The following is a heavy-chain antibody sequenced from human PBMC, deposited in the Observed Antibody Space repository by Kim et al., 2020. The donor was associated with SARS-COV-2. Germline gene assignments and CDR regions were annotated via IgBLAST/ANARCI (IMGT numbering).Heavy chain of an antibody. CDR2: GRNK. J-gene: IGHJ4*02. Sequence: GRNKTYAHSVKGPFPISRDNSQHTLYLQMNSLRAEDTAGYYCARDRGGLDYWGQGTLVTVSS. D-gene: IGHD3-16*01. CDR3: ARDRGGLDY. V-gene: IGHV3-33*01.